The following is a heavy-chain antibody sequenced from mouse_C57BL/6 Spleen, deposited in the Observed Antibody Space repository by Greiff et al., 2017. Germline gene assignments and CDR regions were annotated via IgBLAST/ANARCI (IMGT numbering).Heavy chain of an antibody. CDR2: IHPNSGST. D-gene: IGHD2-4*01. CDR3: ARSRGYYDYDGGYYFDY. Sequence: VQLQQPWAELVKPGASVKLSCKASGYTFTSYWMHWVKLRPGQGLEWIGMIHPNSGSTNYNEKFKSKATLTVDKSSSTAYMQLSSLTSEDSAVYYCARSRGYYDYDGGYYFDYWGQGTTLTVSS. CDR1: GYTFTSYW. V-gene: IGHV1-64*01. J-gene: IGHJ2*01.